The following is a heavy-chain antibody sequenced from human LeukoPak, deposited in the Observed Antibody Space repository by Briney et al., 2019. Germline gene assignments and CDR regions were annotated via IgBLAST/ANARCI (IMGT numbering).Heavy chain of an antibody. CDR2: ISSSSSYI. Sequence: GGSLRLSCAASGFTFSSYSMNWVRQAPGKGLEWVSSISSSSSYIYYADSVKGRFTISRDNAKNSLYLQMNSLGAEDTAVYYCARKPSSGWYAGSVAGGDYWGQGTLVTVSS. V-gene: IGHV3-21*01. D-gene: IGHD6-19*01. CDR3: ARKPSSGWYAGSVAGGDY. J-gene: IGHJ4*02. CDR1: GFTFSSYS.